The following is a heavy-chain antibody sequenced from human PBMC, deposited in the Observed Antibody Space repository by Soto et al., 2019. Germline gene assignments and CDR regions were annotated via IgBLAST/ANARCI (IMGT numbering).Heavy chain of an antibody. V-gene: IGHV1-2*02. D-gene: IGHD3-9*01. Sequence: ASVKVSCKASGYTFTGYYMHWVRQAPGQGLEWMGWINPNSGGTNYAQKFQGRVTMTRDTSISTAYMELSRLRSDDTAVYYCARDLFLTGYYTDYYYGMDVWGQGTTVTVSS. CDR1: GYTFTGYY. CDR2: INPNSGGT. J-gene: IGHJ6*02. CDR3: ARDLFLTGYYTDYYYGMDV.